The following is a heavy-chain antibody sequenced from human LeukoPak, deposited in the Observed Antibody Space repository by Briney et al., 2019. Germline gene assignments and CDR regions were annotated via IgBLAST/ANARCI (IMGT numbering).Heavy chain of an antibody. V-gene: IGHV3-53*01. CDR1: GFTVSSNY. Sequence: SGGSLRLSCAASGFTVSSNYMSWVRQAPGKGLEWVSVIYSGGSTYYADSVKGRFTISRDNSKNTLYLQMNSLRAEDTAVYYCARVRYYDSSGYTLWGQGTLVTVSS. J-gene: IGHJ4*02. CDR2: IYSGGST. CDR3: ARVRYYDSSGYTL. D-gene: IGHD3-22*01.